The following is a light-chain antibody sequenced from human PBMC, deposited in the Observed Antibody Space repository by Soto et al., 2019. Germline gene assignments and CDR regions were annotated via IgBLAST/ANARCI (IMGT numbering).Light chain of an antibody. CDR2: GNR. CDR1: SSNIGAGYD. CDR3: QSYDSSLSGWV. V-gene: IGLV1-40*01. J-gene: IGLJ3*02. Sequence: QSVLTQPPSVSGAPGQRVTISCTGSSSNIGAGYDVHWYQQLPGTAPKLTSYGNRNRPSGVPDRFSGSKSGTSASLAITGLQAEDEADYYCQSYDSSLSGWVFGGGTKLTVL.